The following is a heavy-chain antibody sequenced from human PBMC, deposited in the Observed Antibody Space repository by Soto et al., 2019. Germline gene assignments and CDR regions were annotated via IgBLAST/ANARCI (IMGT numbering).Heavy chain of an antibody. V-gene: IGHV4-61*01. Sequence: QVQLQESGPGLVKPSETLSLTCTVSGCSVSSGIYYWSWIRQPPGKGLEWIGYIYYSGSTNYNPSLRSRVTISVDTYKNQFSLKLRSVTAADTALYYCARQQPRIVGANFDYWGKGTLVTVSS. J-gene: IGHJ4*02. CDR3: ARQQPRIVGANFDY. CDR2: IYYSGST. D-gene: IGHD1-26*01. CDR1: GCSVSSGIYY.